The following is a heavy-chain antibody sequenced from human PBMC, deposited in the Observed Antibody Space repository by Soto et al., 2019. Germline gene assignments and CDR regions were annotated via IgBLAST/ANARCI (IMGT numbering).Heavy chain of an antibody. CDR1: GFTFSSYG. Sequence: QVQLVESGGGVVQPGRSLRLSCAASGFTFSSYGMHWVRQAPGKGLEWVAVIWYDGSNKYYADSVKGRFTISRDNSKNMLYLQMNSLRAEDTAVYYCARDYGVRGVNQAPRGFDYWGQGTLVTVSS. D-gene: IGHD3-10*01. CDR2: IWYDGSNK. CDR3: ARDYGVRGVNQAPRGFDY. J-gene: IGHJ4*02. V-gene: IGHV3-33*01.